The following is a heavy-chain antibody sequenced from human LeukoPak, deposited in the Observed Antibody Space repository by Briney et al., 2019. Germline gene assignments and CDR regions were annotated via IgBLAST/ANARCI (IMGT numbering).Heavy chain of an antibody. V-gene: IGHV3-23*01. CDR3: YIPYYDTSAYKGY. CDR2: ISGSGGST. CDR1: GFTFSSYA. Sequence: GGSLRLSCAASGFTFSSYAMTWVRQAPGKGLEWVSAISGSGGSTYYAGSVKGRFTISRDNSKNTLYLQMNSLRAEDTAVYYCYIPYYDTSAYKGYWGQGTLVTVSS. D-gene: IGHD3-22*01. J-gene: IGHJ4*02.